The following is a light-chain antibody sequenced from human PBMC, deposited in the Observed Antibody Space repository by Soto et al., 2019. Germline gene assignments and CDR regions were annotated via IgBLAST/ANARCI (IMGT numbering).Light chain of an antibody. Sequence: QSALTQPASVSGSPGQSITISCTGTSSDVGGYNYVSWYQHHPGKAPKLMIYEVRNRPSGVSNRFSGSKSGNTASLTISGLQAEDEADYYCSSYTGSSTPVFGGGTKVTVL. CDR3: SSYTGSSTPV. J-gene: IGLJ3*02. CDR2: EVR. V-gene: IGLV2-14*01. CDR1: SSDVGGYNY.